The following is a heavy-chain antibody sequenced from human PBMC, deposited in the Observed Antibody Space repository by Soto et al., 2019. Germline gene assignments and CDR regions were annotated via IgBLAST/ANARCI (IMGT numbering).Heavy chain of an antibody. V-gene: IGHV1-3*01. CDR2: INAGNGNT. CDR3: ARDRYDFWSGYYGWFDP. CDR1: GYTFTNYA. D-gene: IGHD3-3*01. Sequence: ASVKVSCKASGYTFTNYAMHCVRQAPGQRLEWMGWINAGNGNTKYSQKFQGRGTITRDTSASTAYMELSSLRSEDTAVYYCARDRYDFWSGYYGWFDPWGQGTLVTVSS. J-gene: IGHJ5*02.